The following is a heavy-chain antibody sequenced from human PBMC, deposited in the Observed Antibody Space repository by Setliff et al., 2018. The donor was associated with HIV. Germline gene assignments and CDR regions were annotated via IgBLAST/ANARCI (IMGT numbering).Heavy chain of an antibody. J-gene: IGHJ1*01. V-gene: IGHV1-2*02. Sequence: ASVKVSCKASGYTFTGYYMHWMRQAPGQGLEWMGWINPNSGGTNYAQKFQGRVTMTRDTSISTAYMDLSRLRSDDTAVYYCARGAYYYESSGGSCYTSVDFQHWGQGTLVTVSS. CDR2: INPNSGGT. CDR3: ARGAYYYESSGGSCYTSVDFQH. CDR1: GYTFTGYY. D-gene: IGHD2-15*01.